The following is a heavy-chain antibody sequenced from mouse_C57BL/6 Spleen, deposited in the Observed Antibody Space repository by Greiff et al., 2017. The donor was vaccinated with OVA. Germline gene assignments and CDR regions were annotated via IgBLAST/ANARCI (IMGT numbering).Heavy chain of an antibody. CDR2: IDPEDGET. Sequence: EVQLQQSGAELVKPGASVKLSCTASGFNIKDYYMHWVKQRTEQGLEWIGRIDPEDGETKYAPKFQGKATITADTSSNTADLQLSSLTSEDTAVYYCARGTVVATRGAMDYWGQGTSVTVSS. J-gene: IGHJ4*01. CDR3: ARGTVVATRGAMDY. V-gene: IGHV14-2*01. D-gene: IGHD1-1*01. CDR1: GFNIKDYY.